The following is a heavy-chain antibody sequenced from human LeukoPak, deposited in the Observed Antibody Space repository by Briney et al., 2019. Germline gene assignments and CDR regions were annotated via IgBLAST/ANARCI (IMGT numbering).Heavy chain of an antibody. V-gene: IGHV3-30*04. CDR2: ISSDGRNK. Sequence: GGSLRLSRAASGFTPSSYAIHSVREAPGKGGGWVAVISSDGRNKYYADSVKGRFTISRDNSKNMVYLQMNNLRAEDTAVYNCARDRNWGLQSMFLDLWGRGTLVTVYS. J-gene: IGHJ2*01. D-gene: IGHD7-27*01. CDR3: ARDRNWGLQSMFLDL. CDR1: GFTPSSYA.